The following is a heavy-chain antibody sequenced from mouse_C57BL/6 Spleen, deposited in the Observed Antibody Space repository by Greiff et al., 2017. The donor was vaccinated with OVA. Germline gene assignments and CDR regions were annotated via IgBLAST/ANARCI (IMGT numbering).Heavy chain of an antibody. J-gene: IGHJ2*01. D-gene: IGHD1-2*01. CDR1: GYTFTSYW. Sequence: QVQLQQPGAELVRPGSSVKLSCKASGYTFTSYWMHWVKQRPIQGLEWIGNIDPSDSETHYNQKFKDKATLTVDKSSSTAYMQLSSLTSEDSAVYYCARRDTTAYYFDYWGKGTTLTVSS. V-gene: IGHV1-52*01. CDR2: IDPSDSET. CDR3: ARRDTTAYYFDY.